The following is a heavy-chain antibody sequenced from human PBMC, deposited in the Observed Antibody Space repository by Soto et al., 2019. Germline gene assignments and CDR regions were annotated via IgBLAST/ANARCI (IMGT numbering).Heavy chain of an antibody. CDR1: GFTFSSYS. CDR3: ATDRSSGGDYVWPDY. CDR2: ISGSGSNT. V-gene: IGHV3-23*01. J-gene: IGHJ4*02. Sequence: GGSLRLSCAASGFTFSSYSMNWVRQAPGKGLEWVSAISGSGSNTYYADSVKGRFTISRDNSKNTLYPQMNSLRAEDTAVYYCATDRSSGGDYVWPDYWGQGTLVTVSS. D-gene: IGHD4-17*01.